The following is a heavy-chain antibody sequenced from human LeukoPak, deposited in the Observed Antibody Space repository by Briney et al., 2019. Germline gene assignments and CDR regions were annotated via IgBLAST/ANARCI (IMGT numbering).Heavy chain of an antibody. V-gene: IGHV4-59*01. CDR3: ARGASHLSP. CDR1: GGSISSYY. CDR2: IYYSGST. J-gene: IGHJ5*02. Sequence: PSETLSLTCTVSGGSISSYYWSWVRQPPGKGLEWIGYIYYSGSTNYNPSLKSRVTISVDTSKNQFSLKLSSVTAVDTAVYYCARGASHLSPWGQGTLVTVSS. D-gene: IGHD2-2*01.